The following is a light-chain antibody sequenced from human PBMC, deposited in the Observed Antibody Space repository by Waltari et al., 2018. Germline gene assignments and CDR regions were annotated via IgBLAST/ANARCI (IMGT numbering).Light chain of an antibody. V-gene: IGLV1-44*01. Sequence: QSVLTQPPSVSGTPGQRVTIPCSGRSSNIGGKKVNWYQQLPGTAPKLLIYDNNQRPSVVPDRFSGSKSGTSASLAISGLQSEDEAEYHCAAWDDSLNSYVFATGTRVTVL. CDR1: SSNIGGKK. J-gene: IGLJ1*01. CDR2: DNN. CDR3: AAWDDSLNSYV.